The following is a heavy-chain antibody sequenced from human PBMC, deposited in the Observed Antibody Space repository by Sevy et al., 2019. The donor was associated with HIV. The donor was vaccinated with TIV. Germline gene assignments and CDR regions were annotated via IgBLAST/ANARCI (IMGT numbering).Heavy chain of an antibody. CDR1: GFTFSSYW. J-gene: IGHJ4*02. Sequence: GGSLRLSCAASGFTFSSYWMSWVRQAPGKGLEWVATMREDGSERNYVDSVKGRFTISRDNAKNSLYLQMNSLRAEDTAVYYCVREGVGGYSYSLDCWGQGTLVTVSS. CDR2: MREDGSER. CDR3: VREGVGGYSYSLDC. D-gene: IGHD5-18*01. V-gene: IGHV3-7*01.